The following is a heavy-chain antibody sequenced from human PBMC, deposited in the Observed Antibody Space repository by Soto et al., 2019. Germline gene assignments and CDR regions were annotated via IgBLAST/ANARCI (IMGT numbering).Heavy chain of an antibody. D-gene: IGHD6-13*01. CDR3: ARGISISGIAAAVY. CDR2: IWYDGSNK. V-gene: IGHV3-33*01. Sequence: GGSLRLSCAASGFTFSSYGMHWVRQAPGKGLEWVAVIWYDGSNKYYADSVKGRFTISRDNSKNTLYLQMNSLRAEDTAVYYCARGISISGIAAAVYWGQGTLVTVSS. CDR1: GFTFSSYG. J-gene: IGHJ4*02.